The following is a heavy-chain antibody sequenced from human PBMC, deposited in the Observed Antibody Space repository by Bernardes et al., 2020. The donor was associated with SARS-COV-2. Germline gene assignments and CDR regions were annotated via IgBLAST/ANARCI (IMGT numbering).Heavy chain of an antibody. CDR2: IYPGGTT. V-gene: IGHV4-30-2*01. D-gene: IGHD3-22*01. J-gene: IGHJ5*02. Sequence: SEPLSLTCTVSGGSMSSCGHSWNWLRQPPGKGLEWIGYIYPGGTTYYNPSLRSRVSMSVDRSNNQFSLKLTSVTAADTAVYYCVRSGGTYYDSSNLNWFDPWGQGALVTVSS. CDR3: VRSGGTYYDSSNLNWFDP. CDR1: GGSMSSCGHS.